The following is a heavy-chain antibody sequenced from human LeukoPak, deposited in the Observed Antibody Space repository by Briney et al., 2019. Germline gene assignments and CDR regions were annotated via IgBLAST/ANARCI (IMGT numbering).Heavy chain of an antibody. J-gene: IGHJ4*02. V-gene: IGHV3-74*01. D-gene: IGHD5-24*01. CDR3: ATEMAAMVY. CDR1: GFTVSSNY. CDR2: INSDGSST. Sequence: GGSLRHSCAASGFTVSSNYMSWVRQAPGKGLAWVSHINSDGSSTSYADSVKGRFTISRDNAKNTLYLQMNSLRAEDTAVYYCATEMAAMVYWGQGTLVTVSS.